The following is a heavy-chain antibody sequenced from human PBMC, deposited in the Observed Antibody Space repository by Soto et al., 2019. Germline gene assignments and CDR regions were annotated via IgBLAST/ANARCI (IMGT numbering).Heavy chain of an antibody. Sequence: GVLRLSCAASEFTFSTYAMSWVRQAPGKGLEWVSAISGSGGSTYYADSVKGRFTISRDTSKNTLYLQMNSLRAEDTALYYCAKSYSSNWYDYFDYWGQGTLVTVSS. V-gene: IGHV3-23*01. CDR2: ISGSGGST. CDR3: AKSYSSNWYDYFDY. D-gene: IGHD6-13*01. CDR1: EFTFSTYA. J-gene: IGHJ4*02.